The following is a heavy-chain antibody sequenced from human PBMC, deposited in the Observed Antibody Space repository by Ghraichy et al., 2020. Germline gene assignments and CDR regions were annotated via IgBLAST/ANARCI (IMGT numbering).Heavy chain of an antibody. CDR3: ARSYCTSISCDYMDV. CDR1: GFTFNTFA. Sequence: GGSLRLSCAASGFTFNTFAMNWVRQAPGKGLEWLSYISSGSGTIYYADSVKGRFTISRDNAKNSLYLQMNSLRADDTAIYYCARSYCTSISCDYMDVWGKGTTVTVSS. V-gene: IGHV3-48*01. D-gene: IGHD2-2*01. CDR2: ISSGSGTI. J-gene: IGHJ6*03.